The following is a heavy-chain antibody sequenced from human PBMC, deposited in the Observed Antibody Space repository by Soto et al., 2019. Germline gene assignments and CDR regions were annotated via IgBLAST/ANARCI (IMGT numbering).Heavy chain of an antibody. CDR2: ISSSSSTI. J-gene: IGHJ4*02. CDR3: ASKYYDSSGYYLRFDY. CDR1: GFTFSSYS. D-gene: IGHD3-22*01. V-gene: IGHV3-48*02. Sequence: GGSLRLSCAASGFTFSSYSMNWVRQAPGKGLEWVSYISSSSSTIYYADSVKGRFTISRDNAKNSLYLQMNSLRDEDMAVYYCASKYYDSSGYYLRFDYWGQGTLVTVSS.